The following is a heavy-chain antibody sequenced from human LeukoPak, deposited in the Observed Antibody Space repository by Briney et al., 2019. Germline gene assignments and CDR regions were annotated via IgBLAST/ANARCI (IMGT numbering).Heavy chain of an antibody. CDR2: MSDSVTS. CDR1: GGSCSSHY. V-gene: IGHV4-59*11. J-gene: IGHJ4*02. CDR3: ATIKRGYPFGYFDF. D-gene: IGHD5-18*01. Sequence: SETLSLICTVSGGSCSSHYWRWIRQPPGKGLGWIAYMSDSVTSQDTPSLKSRLTLSADTSKKQFSLRLSYVTAADTAVYYCATIKRGYPFGYFDFWGQRILVTVSS.